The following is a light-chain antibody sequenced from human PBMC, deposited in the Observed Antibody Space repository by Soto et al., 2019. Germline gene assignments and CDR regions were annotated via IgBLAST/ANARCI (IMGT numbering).Light chain of an antibody. V-gene: IGKV3-20*01. CDR2: GAS. Sequence: EIVLTQSPGTLSLSPWERATLSCRASQSVSSSYLAWYQQKPGQAPRLLIYGASSRATGIPDRFSGSGSGTDFTLTISRLEPEDFAVYYCQQYGSSLGTFGQGTKVDIK. J-gene: IGKJ1*01. CDR3: QQYGSSLGT. CDR1: QSVSSSY.